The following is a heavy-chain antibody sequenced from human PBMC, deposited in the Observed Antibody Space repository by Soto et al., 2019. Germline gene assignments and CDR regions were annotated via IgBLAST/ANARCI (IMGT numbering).Heavy chain of an antibody. V-gene: IGHV3-30*04. D-gene: IGHD1-1*01. CDR3: AGALENPYFYYGLNV. CDR1: GGPFSSYA. CDR2: TTYDGGIK. J-gene: IGHJ6*01. Sequence: ASGGPFSSYAISLVRLAPGKGLEWVAATTYDGGIKHYVDSVKGRFTISRDNSKNTLYLQMNSLRVEDTATYYCAGALENPYFYYGLNVWGQGTTVTVSS.